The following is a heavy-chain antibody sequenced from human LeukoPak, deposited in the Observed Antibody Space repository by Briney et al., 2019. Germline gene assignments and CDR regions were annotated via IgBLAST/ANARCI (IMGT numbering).Heavy chain of an antibody. CDR2: TYYRSKGYN. J-gene: IGHJ4*02. CDR3: AREAGDCSSTSCSWGFDY. V-gene: IGHV6-1*01. D-gene: IGHD2-2*01. Sequence: SQTLSLTCAISGDSVSSNSAAWNWIRQSPSRGLEWLGRTYYRSKGYNDYAVSVKSRISINPDTSKNQFSLQVNSVTPEDAAVYYCAREAGDCSSTSCSWGFDYWGQGTLVTVSS. CDR1: GDSVSSNSAA.